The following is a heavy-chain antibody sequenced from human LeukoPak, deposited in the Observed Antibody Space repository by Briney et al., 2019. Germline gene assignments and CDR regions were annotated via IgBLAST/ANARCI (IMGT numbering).Heavy chain of an antibody. CDR1: GGSLSSYY. J-gene: IGHJ3*02. V-gene: IGHV4-59*08. CDR2: IYYSGST. Sequence: PSETLSLTCTVSGGSLSSYYWSWIRQPPGKGLEWMGYIYYSGSTNYNPSLKSRVTISVDTSKNQFSLKLSSVTAADTAVYYCARPNYDSSGYYSSGAFDIWGQGTMVTVSS. CDR3: ARPNYDSSGYYSSGAFDI. D-gene: IGHD3-22*01.